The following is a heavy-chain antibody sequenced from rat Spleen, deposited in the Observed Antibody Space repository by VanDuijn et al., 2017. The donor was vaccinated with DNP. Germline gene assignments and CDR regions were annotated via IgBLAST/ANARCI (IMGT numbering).Heavy chain of an antibody. D-gene: IGHD1-2*01. J-gene: IGHJ4*01. CDR3: APFIAITKTMDA. CDR1: GFTFNTAW. Sequence: EVQVLESGGGLVQPGNSLKLSCATSGFTFNTAWMYWYRQFPEKRLEWVARIKAKSDDYATDYTESVKGRFSISRDDSKSIIYLQMNNLKEEDTAIYYCAPFIAITKTMDAWGQGTSVTVSS. CDR2: IKAKSDDYAT. V-gene: IGHV6-6*01.